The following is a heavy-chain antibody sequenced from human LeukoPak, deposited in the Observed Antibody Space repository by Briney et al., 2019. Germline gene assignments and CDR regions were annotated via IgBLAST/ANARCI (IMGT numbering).Heavy chain of an antibody. V-gene: IGHV4-39*07. J-gene: IGHJ5*02. CDR2: IFYSGST. D-gene: IGHD3-10*01. CDR3: ARGDAYYGSGSPIPSLYNWFDP. CDR1: GGSISTSNYY. Sequence: PSETLSLTCTVSGGSISTSNYYWGWIRQPPGKGLEWIGNIFYSGSTYYGPSLKSRLTISLDTSKNQFSLKLSSVTAADTAVYYCARGDAYYGSGSPIPSLYNWFDPWGQGTLVTVSS.